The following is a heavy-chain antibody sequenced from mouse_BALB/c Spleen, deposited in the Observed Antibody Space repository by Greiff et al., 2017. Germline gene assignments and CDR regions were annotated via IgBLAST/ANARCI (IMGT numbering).Heavy chain of an antibody. CDR3: TGGNPAWFAY. CDR2: IYPSDSYT. Sequence: QVQLQQPGAELVRPGASVKLSCKASGYTFTSYWINWVKQRPGQGLEWIGNIYPSDSYTNYNQKFKDKATLTVDKSSSTAYMQLSSPTSEDSAVYYCTGGNPAWFAYWGQGTLVTVSA. D-gene: IGHD1-1*02. CDR1: GYTFTSYW. V-gene: IGHV1-69*02. J-gene: IGHJ3*01.